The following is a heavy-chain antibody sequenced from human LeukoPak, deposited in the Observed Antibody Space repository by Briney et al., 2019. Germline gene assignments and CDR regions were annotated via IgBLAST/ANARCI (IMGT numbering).Heavy chain of an antibody. CDR1: GGTFSSYA. Sequence: SVKVSCKASGGTFSSYAISWVRQAPGQGLEWMGGIIPIFGTANYAQKFQGRVTITADKSTSTAYMELSSLRSEDTAVYYCARDRRPGEYFQHWGQGTLVTVSS. D-gene: IGHD3-16*01. CDR2: IIPIFGTA. V-gene: IGHV1-69*06. J-gene: IGHJ1*01. CDR3: ARDRRPGEYFQH.